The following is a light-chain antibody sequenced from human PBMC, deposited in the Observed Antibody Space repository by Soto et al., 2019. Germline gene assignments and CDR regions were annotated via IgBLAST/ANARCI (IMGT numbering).Light chain of an antibody. J-gene: IGLJ3*02. Sequence: QSVLIQPRSVSGSPGQSVTISCTGTNSAVGNYNYVSWYQQHPGKAPRLMIYDVSKRPSGVPDRFSGSKSGYTASLTISGLQAEDEADYYGCSYAGNWVFGGGTKLTVL. CDR2: DVS. V-gene: IGLV2-11*01. CDR1: NSAVGNYNY. CDR3: CSYAGNWV.